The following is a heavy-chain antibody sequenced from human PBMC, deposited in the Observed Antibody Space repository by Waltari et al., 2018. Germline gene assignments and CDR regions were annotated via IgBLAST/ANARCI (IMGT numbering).Heavy chain of an antibody. CDR2: IYSGGST. CDR1: GFTASSHY. J-gene: IGHJ4*02. Sequence: EVQLVETGGGLIQPGGSLSLSCAASGFTASSHYMSWVRQAPGKGLEWVSVIYSGGSTYYADSVKGRFTISRDNSKNTLYLQMNSLRAEDTAVYYCARVARGDFDYWGQGTLVTVSS. V-gene: IGHV3-53*02. CDR3: ARVARGDFDY.